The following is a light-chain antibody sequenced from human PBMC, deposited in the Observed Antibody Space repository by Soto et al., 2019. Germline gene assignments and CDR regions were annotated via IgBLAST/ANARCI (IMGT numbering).Light chain of an antibody. V-gene: IGKV1-5*03. CDR2: KAS. CDR1: QRISRW. CDR3: QQYYGNYT. Sequence: DIQMTQSPSALSASVGDRVTITCRASQRISRWLAWYHQKPGKAPNVLIYKASTLAGGVPSRFSGSGSGTEFTLTISRLPADDVATYYCQQYYGNYTFGQGTKLEI. J-gene: IGKJ2*01.